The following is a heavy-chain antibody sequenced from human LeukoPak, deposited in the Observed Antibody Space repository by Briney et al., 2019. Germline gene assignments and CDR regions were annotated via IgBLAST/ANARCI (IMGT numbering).Heavy chain of an antibody. CDR3: AKGDYYDSSGHTIDY. Sequence: EPGGSLRLSCEASGFTFSTYGMHWVRQAPGKGLEWVAAIWYDGSNKNYADSVKGRFTISRDNSKNTLYLQMNSLRAEDTAVYYCAKGDYYDSSGHTIDYWGQGTLVTVSS. J-gene: IGHJ4*02. CDR2: IWYDGSNK. CDR1: GFTFSTYG. V-gene: IGHV3-33*06. D-gene: IGHD3-22*01.